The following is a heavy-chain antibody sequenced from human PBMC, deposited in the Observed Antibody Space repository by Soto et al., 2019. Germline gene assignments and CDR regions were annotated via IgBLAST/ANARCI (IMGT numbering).Heavy chain of an antibody. Sequence: SVKVSCKASGVTFTSSAVQWVRQAGGQRLEWIGWIVVGSGNTNYAQKFQERVTITRDMSTSTAYMELSSLRSEDTAVYYCATRSGWDVYYYYGMEVWGQGTTVTVSS. CDR2: IVVGSGNT. D-gene: IGHD3-3*01. J-gene: IGHJ6*02. V-gene: IGHV1-58*01. CDR1: GVTFTSSA. CDR3: ATRSGWDVYYYYGMEV.